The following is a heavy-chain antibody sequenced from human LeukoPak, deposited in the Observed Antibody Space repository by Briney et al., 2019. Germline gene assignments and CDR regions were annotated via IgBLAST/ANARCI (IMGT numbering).Heavy chain of an antibody. CDR3: ARRRPAYQLLSGFDY. Sequence: SETLSLTCTVSGGSISSSSYYWGWIRQPPGKGLEWIGEINHSGSTNYNPSLKSRVTISVDTSKNQFSLKLSSVTAADTAVYYCARRRPAYQLLSGFDYWGQGTLVTVSS. V-gene: IGHV4-39*07. CDR2: INHSGST. D-gene: IGHD2-2*01. CDR1: GGSISSSSYY. J-gene: IGHJ4*02.